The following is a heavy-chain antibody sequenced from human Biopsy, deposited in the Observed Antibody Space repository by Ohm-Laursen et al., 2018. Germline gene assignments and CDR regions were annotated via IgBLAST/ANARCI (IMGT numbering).Heavy chain of an antibody. CDR3: LREAATGYYRTADF. CDR2: IFYDGSNT. J-gene: IGHJ4*02. D-gene: IGHD3-9*01. CDR1: GFTFNNYG. V-gene: IGHV3-30*03. Sequence: SLRLSCAASGFTFNNYGMQRVRQAPGKGLEWVAFIFYDGSNTYYADSVKGRFTISRDNSKNTLSLQMNSLRVEDTAMYYCLREAATGYYRTADFWGQGTLVTVSS.